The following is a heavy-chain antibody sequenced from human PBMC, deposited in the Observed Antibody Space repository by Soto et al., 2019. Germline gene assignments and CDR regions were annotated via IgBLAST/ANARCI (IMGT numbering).Heavy chain of an antibody. V-gene: IGHV3-7*04. J-gene: IGHJ2*01. CDR1: GFTFTDYW. D-gene: IGHD1-1*01. CDR2: IKQDGSEQ. Sequence: EVQLVESGGGLVQPGGSLRLSCTASGFTFTDYWMNWVRQTPGKGLEWVANIKQDGSEQYYVDSVRGRFTISRDNAKNSLYLQMNSLRAEDTAVYYCERDRWGATLADLWGRGTLVTVSS. CDR3: ERDRWGATLADL.